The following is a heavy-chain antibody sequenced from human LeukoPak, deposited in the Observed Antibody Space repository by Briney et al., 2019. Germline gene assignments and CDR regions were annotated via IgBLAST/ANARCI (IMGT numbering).Heavy chain of an antibody. J-gene: IGHJ3*02. CDR3: ARDHIGGLGAFDI. D-gene: IGHD1-26*01. CDR1: GFTFSSYG. V-gene: IGHV3-30*03. CDR2: ISYDGSNK. Sequence: PGRSLRLSCAASGFTFSSYGMHWVRQAPGKGLEWVAVISYDGSNKYYADSVKGRFTISRDNSKNTLYLQMNSLRAEDTAVYYCARDHIGGLGAFDIWGQGTMVTVSS.